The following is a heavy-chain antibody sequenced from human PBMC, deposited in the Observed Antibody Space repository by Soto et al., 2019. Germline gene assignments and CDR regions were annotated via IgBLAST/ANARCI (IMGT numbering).Heavy chain of an antibody. D-gene: IGHD1-26*01. CDR2: IIPIFGTA. Sequence: GASVKVSCKASGGTFSSYAISWVRQAPGQGLEWMGGIIPIFGTANYAQKFQGRVTITADESTSTAYMELSSLRSEDTAVYYCARGIVGATQSRNDPFDPWGQGTLVTVSS. CDR3: ARGIVGATQSRNDPFDP. J-gene: IGHJ5*02. V-gene: IGHV1-69*13. CDR1: GGTFSSYA.